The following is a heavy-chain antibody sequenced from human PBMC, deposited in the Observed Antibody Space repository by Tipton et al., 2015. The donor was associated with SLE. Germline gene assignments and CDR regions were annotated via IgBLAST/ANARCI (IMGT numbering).Heavy chain of an antibody. Sequence: SLRLSCAASGFTFSSYEMNWVRQAPGKGLEWVSYISSSGSTIYYADSVKGRFTVSRDNAKNSLYLQMNSLRAEDTAVYYCARGDGSYPAYWGQGTLVTVSS. J-gene: IGHJ4*02. V-gene: IGHV3-48*03. CDR3: ARGDGSYPAY. CDR2: ISSSGSTI. D-gene: IGHD1-26*01. CDR1: GFTFSSYE.